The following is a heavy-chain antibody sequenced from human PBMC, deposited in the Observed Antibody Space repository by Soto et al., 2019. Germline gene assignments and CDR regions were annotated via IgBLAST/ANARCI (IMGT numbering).Heavy chain of an antibody. V-gene: IGHV3-23*01. J-gene: IGHJ6*02. D-gene: IGHD5-18*01. CDR3: AKDCALSYGIEVGYYYGMDV. Sequence: EVQLLESGGGLVQPGGSLRLSCAASGFTFSSYAMSWVRQAPGKGLEWVSAISGSGGSTYYADSVKGRFTISRDNSKNTLYLQMNSLRAEDTAVYYCAKDCALSYGIEVGYYYGMDVWGQGTTVTVSS. CDR2: ISGSGGST. CDR1: GFTFSSYA.